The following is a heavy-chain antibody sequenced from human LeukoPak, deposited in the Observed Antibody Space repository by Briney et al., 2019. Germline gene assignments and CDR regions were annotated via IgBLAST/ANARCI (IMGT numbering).Heavy chain of an antibody. Sequence: ASVKVSCKTSGYTFTDYYMHWVRQAPGQGLEWMGWINPNSGGTNYAQKFQGRVTMTRDTSISTAYMELSRLRSDDTAVYYCARGQLPPYYYYYYMDVWGKGTTVTVSS. CDR3: ARGQLPPYYYYYYMDV. J-gene: IGHJ6*03. D-gene: IGHD5-18*01. CDR1: GYTFTDYY. CDR2: INPNSGGT. V-gene: IGHV1-2*02.